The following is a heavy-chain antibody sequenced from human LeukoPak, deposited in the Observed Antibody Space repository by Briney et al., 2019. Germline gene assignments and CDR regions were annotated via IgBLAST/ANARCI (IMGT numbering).Heavy chain of an antibody. CDR1: GGSISSSSYY. CDR2: IYYSGST. V-gene: IGHV4-39*01. J-gene: IGHJ5*02. CDR3: ARQHSSSRSDWFDP. Sequence: SETLSLTCTVSGGSISSSSYYWGWIRQPPGKGLEWIGSIYYSGSTYYNPSLKSRVTISVDTSKNQFSLKLSSVTAADTAVYYCARQHSSSRSDWFDPWGQGTLVTVSS. D-gene: IGHD6-13*01.